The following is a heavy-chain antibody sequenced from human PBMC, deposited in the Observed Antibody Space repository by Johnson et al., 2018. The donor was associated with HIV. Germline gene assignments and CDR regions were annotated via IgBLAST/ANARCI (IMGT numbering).Heavy chain of an antibody. D-gene: IGHD1-14*01. J-gene: IGHJ3*02. CDR1: GFTFSSYA. CDR3: AKDTEPDLADAFDI. V-gene: IGHV3-7*01. Sequence: VQLVESGGGVVQPGRSLRLSCAASGFTFSSYAMHWVRQAPGKGLEWVANIRQDGSEKHYVDSVKGRFTISRDNAKNSLYLQMGSLRAEDMAVYYCAKDTEPDLADAFDIWGQGTMVTVSS. CDR2: IRQDGSEK.